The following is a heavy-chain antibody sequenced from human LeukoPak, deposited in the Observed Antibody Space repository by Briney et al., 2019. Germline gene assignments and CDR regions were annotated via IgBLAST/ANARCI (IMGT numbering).Heavy chain of an antibody. D-gene: IGHD1-14*01. CDR1: GFTFRSYW. Sequence: GGSLRLTCAASGFTFRSYWMAWVRQVPGKGLQWVANIKADGSEKYYVDPVKGRFTISRDNAENSLYLQMNSLRAEDTAVYYCAREDNNGPDYWGQGTLVTVSS. CDR2: IKADGSEK. CDR3: AREDNNGPDY. V-gene: IGHV3-7*01. J-gene: IGHJ4*02.